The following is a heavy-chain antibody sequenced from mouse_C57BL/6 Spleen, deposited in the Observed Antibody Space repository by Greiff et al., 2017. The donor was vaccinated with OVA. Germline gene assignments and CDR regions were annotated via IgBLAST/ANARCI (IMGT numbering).Heavy chain of an antibody. CDR1: GFTFSDAW. Sequence: DVQLVESGGGLVQPGGSMKLSCAASGFTFSDAWMDWVRQSPEKGLEWVAEIRNKANNHATYYAESVKGRFTISRDDSESSVYLQMNSLRAEDTGSYYCTDLMGFAYWGQGTLVTVSA. CDR2: IRNKANNHAT. CDR3: TDLMGFAY. J-gene: IGHJ3*01. D-gene: IGHD1-1*02. V-gene: IGHV6-6*01.